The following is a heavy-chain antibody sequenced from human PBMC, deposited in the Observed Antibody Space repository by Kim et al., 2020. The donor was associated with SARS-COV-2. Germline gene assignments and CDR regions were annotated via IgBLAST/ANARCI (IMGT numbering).Heavy chain of an antibody. CDR3: ARGLIAVAGTKAVVYYFDY. CDR1: GGSFSGYY. Sequence: SETLSLTCAVYGGSFSGYYWSWIRQPPGKGLEWIGEINHSGSTNYNPSLKSRVTISVDTSKNQFSLKLSSVTAADTAVYYCARGLIAVAGTKAVVYYFDYWGQGTLVTVSS. D-gene: IGHD6-19*01. V-gene: IGHV4-34*01. CDR2: INHSGST. J-gene: IGHJ4*02.